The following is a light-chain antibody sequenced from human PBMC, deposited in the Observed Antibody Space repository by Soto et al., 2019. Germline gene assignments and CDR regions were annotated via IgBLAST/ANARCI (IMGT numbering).Light chain of an antibody. V-gene: IGLV1-47*01. CDR1: SSNIGSHY. CDR3: AAWDDSLSGWV. Sequence: QSVLIQPPSASGTPGQRVTISCSGSSSNIGSHYVFWFQQLPGTAPKLLFYRNNQRPSGVPDRFSGSKSGTSASLAISGLRSEDEADYYCAAWDDSLSGWVFGGGTKLTVL. J-gene: IGLJ3*02. CDR2: RNN.